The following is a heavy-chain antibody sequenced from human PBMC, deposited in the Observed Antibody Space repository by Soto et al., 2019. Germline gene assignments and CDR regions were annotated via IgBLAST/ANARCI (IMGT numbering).Heavy chain of an antibody. J-gene: IGHJ3*02. V-gene: IGHV1-46*04. CDR3: AKYCSGGSCYPSAFDI. Sequence: GASVKVSCKASGYTFTNHYIHWVRQGPGQGPEWMGTINPSGGSTYYADSVKGRFTISRDNSKNTLYLQMNSLRAEDTAVYYCAKYCSGGSCYPSAFDIWGQGTMVTVSS. D-gene: IGHD2-15*01. CDR2: INPSGGST. CDR1: GYTFTNHY.